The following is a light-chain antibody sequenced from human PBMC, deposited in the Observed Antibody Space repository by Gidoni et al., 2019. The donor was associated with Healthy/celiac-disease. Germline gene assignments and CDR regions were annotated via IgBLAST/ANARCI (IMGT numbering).Light chain of an antibody. V-gene: IGKV1-39*01. CDR1: QSISSY. Sequence: DIQMTQSPSSLSASVGDRVTITCRASQSISSYLNWYQQNPGKAPKLLIYAASSLQSGVPSRFSGSGSGTDFTLTISSLQPEDFATYYCQQSYSTPWTFXQXTKVEIK. J-gene: IGKJ1*01. CDR3: QQSYSTPWT. CDR2: AAS.